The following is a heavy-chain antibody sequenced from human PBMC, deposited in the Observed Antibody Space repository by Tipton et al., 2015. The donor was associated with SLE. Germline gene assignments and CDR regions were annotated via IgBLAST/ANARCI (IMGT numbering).Heavy chain of an antibody. Sequence: TLSLTCAVSAGSFSGYYWSWIRQSPVRGLEWIGEINHSGSPNYNPSLKSRVTISVHTSKNQFPLKLNSVTAADTAMYYCARSGYGRGSFFHHWGQGTRVTVSS. CDR2: INHSGSP. D-gene: IGHD5-12*01. J-gene: IGHJ1*01. V-gene: IGHV4-34*01. CDR3: ARSGYGRGSFFHH. CDR1: AGSFSGYY.